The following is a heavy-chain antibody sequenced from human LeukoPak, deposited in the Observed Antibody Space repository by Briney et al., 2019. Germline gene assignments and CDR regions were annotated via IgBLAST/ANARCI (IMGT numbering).Heavy chain of an antibody. J-gene: IGHJ3*02. V-gene: IGHV3-64D*06. CDR1: GFTFSTFP. CDR2: ISRNGDTT. Sequence: GSLRLACSASGFTFSTFPMHWVRQAPGKGLEYFSAISRNGDTTYYADSVKGRFTISRDNSKNTLYLQMSSLRPEDTAVYYCVKALTDDAFDIWGQGTMVTVSS. CDR3: VKALTDDAFDI.